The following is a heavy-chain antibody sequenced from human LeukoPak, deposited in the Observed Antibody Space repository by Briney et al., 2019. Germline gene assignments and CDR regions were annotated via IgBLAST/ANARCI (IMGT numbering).Heavy chain of an antibody. D-gene: IGHD6-19*01. J-gene: IGHJ4*02. CDR3: AKEAVAGTLDH. CDR2: IYSGGST. CDR1: GFTVYSNY. Sequence: GGSLRLSCAASGFTVYSNYMTWVRQAPGKGLEWVSVIYSGGSTYYADSVKGRFTISRDNSKNTLHLQMNSLRAEDTAVYYCAKEAVAGTLDHWGQGTLVTVSS. V-gene: IGHV3-66*01.